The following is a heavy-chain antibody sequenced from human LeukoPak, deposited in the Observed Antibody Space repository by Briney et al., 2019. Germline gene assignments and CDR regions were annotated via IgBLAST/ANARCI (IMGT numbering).Heavy chain of an antibody. CDR2: ISYDGSDK. J-gene: IGHJ4*02. V-gene: IGHV3-30*04. Sequence: GGSLRLSCAASGFTFSRYAMHWVRQAPGKGLEWVALISYDGSDKYYADSVKGRFTISRDTTQNSLYLQMNSLRAEDTALYYCARERTPKHYYGSGTYDRYFDHWGQGTLVTVSS. D-gene: IGHD3-10*01. CDR1: GFTFSRYA. CDR3: ARERTPKHYYGSGTYDRYFDH.